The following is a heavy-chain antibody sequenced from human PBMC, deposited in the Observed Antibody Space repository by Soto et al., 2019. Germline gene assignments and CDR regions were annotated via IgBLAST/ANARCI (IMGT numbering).Heavy chain of an antibody. CDR3: ARGPIITSFGLGENYYYYMDV. Sequence: SETLSLTCAVYGGSFSGYYWSWIRQPPGKGLEWIGEINHSGSTNYNPSLKSRVTISVDTSKNQFSLKLSSVTAADTAVYYCARGPIITSFGLGENYYYYMDVWGKGTTVTVSS. CDR1: GGSFSGYY. D-gene: IGHD3-3*01. V-gene: IGHV4-34*01. CDR2: INHSGST. J-gene: IGHJ6*03.